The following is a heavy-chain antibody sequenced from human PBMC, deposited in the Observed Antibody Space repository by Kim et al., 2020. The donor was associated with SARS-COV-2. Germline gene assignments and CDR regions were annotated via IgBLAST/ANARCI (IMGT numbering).Heavy chain of an antibody. J-gene: IGHJ4*02. Sequence: GGSLRLSCAASGFTFSSYWMSWVRQAPGKGLEWVANIKQDGSEKYYVDSVKGRFTISRDNAKNSLYLQMNSLRAEDTAVYYCARGNYDFWSGPAYYFDYWGQGTLVTVSS. D-gene: IGHD3-3*01. CDR1: GFTFSSYW. CDR3: ARGNYDFWSGPAYYFDY. V-gene: IGHV3-7*01. CDR2: IKQDGSEK.